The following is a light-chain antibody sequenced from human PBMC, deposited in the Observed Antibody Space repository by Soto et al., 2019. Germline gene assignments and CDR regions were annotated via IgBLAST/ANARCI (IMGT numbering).Light chain of an antibody. CDR3: SSYAGRNTLI. CDR1: RSDVGGNDL. Sequence: QSALTQPPSASGSPGQSVTISCTGSRSDVGGNDLVSWYQQHPGKAPQLIISAVNKRPSGVPDRFSGSKSGNTASLTVSGLQAEDEADYYCSSYAGRNTLIFGGGTQPTVL. V-gene: IGLV2-8*01. J-gene: IGLJ2*01. CDR2: AVN.